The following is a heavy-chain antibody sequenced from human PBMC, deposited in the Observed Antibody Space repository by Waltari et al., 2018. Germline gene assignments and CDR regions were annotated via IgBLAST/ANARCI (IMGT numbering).Heavy chain of an antibody. CDR1: GGSISRGGYY. CDR2: IYYSGST. V-gene: IGHV4-31*03. D-gene: IGHD3-16*02. Sequence: QVQLQESGPGLVKPSQTLSLTCTVSGGSISRGGYYWSWIRQHPGKGLEWIGYIYYSGSTYYNPSLKSRVTISVDTSKNQFSLKLSSVTAADTAVYYCAGGFGGVIVPFDYWGQGTLVTVSS. CDR3: AGGFGGVIVPFDY. J-gene: IGHJ4*02.